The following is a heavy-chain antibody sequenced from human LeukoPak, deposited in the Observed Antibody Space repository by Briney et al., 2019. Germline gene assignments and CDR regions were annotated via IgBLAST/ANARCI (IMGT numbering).Heavy chain of an antibody. D-gene: IGHD4-17*01. CDR3: ARGQGTVTTH. J-gene: IGHJ4*02. CDR1: DGSFSGYY. V-gene: IGHV4-34*01. Sequence: PSETLSLTCAVSDGSFSGYYWTWIRQPPGKGLEWIGEINHSGSANYSPSLSSRVTISLDMSENQFSLKLTSVTAADTAVYYCARGQGTVTTHWGQGTLVTVSS. CDR2: INHSGSA.